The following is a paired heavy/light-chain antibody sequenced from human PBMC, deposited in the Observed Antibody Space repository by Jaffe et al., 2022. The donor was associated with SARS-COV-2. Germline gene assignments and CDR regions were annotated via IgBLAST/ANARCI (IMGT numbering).Light chain of an antibody. Sequence: QSVLTQPPSVSAAPGQKVTVSCSGSSSNIGNNYVSWYQQLPGTAPKVLIYEYDKRPSGIPDRFSGSKSGTSATLGITGLQTGDEADYYCGAWDSNLSAFVFGTGTKVTVL. CDR3: GAWDSNLSAFV. CDR2: EYD. J-gene: IGLJ1*01. V-gene: IGLV1-51*02. CDR1: SSNIGNNY.
Heavy chain of an antibody. J-gene: IGHJ4*02. D-gene: IGHD6-6*01. V-gene: IGHV7-4-1*02. CDR2: IDTNTGNP. Sequence: QVQLVQSGSELQKPGASVKVSCKASGYTFTSYALSWVRQAPGQGLQWMGWIDTNTGNPRYAQGFTGRFVFSLDTSASTAYVEISDLMPEDTAVYSCARFSSTWHYAFDYWGQGTLVSVSS. CDR3: ARFSSTWHYAFDY. CDR1: GYTFTSYA.